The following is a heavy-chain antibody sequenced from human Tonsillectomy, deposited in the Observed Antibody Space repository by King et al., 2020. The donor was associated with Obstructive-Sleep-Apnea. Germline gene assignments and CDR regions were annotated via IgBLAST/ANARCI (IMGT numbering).Heavy chain of an antibody. CDR1: GGTFSSYA. CDR2: IIPYFGTA. Sequence: QLVQSGAEVKKPGSSVKVSCKASGGTFSSYAISWVRQAPGQGLELMGGIIPYFGTANYAQKFQGRVTITADESTSTAYMELSSLRSEDTAVYYCARVSTPDYVFWSGCTGLHWGRHTLVTVSS. CDR3: ARVSTPDYVFWSGCTGLH. V-gene: IGHV1-69*12. D-gene: IGHD3-3*01. J-gene: IGHJ1*01.